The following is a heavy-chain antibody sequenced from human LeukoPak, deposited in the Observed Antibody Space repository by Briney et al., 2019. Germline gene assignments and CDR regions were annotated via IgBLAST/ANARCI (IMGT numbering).Heavy chain of an antibody. CDR2: ISNNGDNA. CDR3: ARDTSSSWYYFDH. D-gene: IGHD6-13*01. CDR1: GFTFSSHA. Sequence: GGSLRLSCSGSGFTFSSHAMHWVRQAPGKGLQYVSGISNNGDNAYYADLVKGRFTISRDNSKNTLYLQMSSVRVEDTAVFYCARDTSSSWYYFDHWGQGTLVTVSS. V-gene: IGHV3-64D*09. J-gene: IGHJ4*02.